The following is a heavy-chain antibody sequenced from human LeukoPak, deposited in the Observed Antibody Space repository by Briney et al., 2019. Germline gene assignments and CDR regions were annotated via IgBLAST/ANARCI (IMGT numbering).Heavy chain of an antibody. D-gene: IGHD6-13*01. CDR2: IYPGDSDT. J-gene: IGHJ6*03. V-gene: IGHV5-51*01. Sequence: GESLKISCKGSGYSFTSYWIGWVRQMPGKGLEWMGIIYPGDSDTRYSPSFQGQVTISVDKSISTAYPQWSSLKASDTAMYYCARQGSIAAVKNYMDVWGKGTSVTVSS. CDR3: ARQGSIAAVKNYMDV. CDR1: GYSFTSYW.